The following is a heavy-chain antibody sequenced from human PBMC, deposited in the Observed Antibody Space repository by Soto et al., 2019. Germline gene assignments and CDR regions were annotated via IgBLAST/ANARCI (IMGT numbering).Heavy chain of an antibody. CDR3: LRDSNLGNSGIYCGMDV. J-gene: IGHJ6*02. Sequence: PGGSLRLSCAASGFTFSSYWMHWVRHAPGKGLVWVSRIDTAGSYTSYADSVKGRFTISRDNVKNMMYLQMNSLRAEDTAIYYWLRDSNLGNSGIYCGMDVWGQGTTVTVAS. D-gene: IGHD3-16*01. CDR2: IDTAGSYT. V-gene: IGHV3-74*01. CDR1: GFTFSSYW.